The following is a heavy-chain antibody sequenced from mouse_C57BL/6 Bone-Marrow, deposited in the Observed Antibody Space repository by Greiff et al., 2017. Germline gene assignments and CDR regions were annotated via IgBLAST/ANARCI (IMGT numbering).Heavy chain of an antibody. CDR1: GFTFSSYG. V-gene: IGHV5-6*01. J-gene: IGHJ3*01. CDR3: ARRVRGFAY. Sequence: DVHLVESGGDLVKPGGSLKLSCAASGFTFSSYGMSWVRQTPDKRLEWVATISSGGSYTYYPASVKGRFTISRDTAKNTRYLQMSSLKSEDTAMYYCARRVRGFAYWGQGTLVTVSA. CDR2: ISSGGSYT.